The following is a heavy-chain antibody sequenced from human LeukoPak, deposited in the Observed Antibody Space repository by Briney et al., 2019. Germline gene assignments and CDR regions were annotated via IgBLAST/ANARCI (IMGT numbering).Heavy chain of an antibody. CDR2: ISWNSGSI. J-gene: IGHJ4*02. Sequence: PGGSLRLSCAASGCTFDDYAMHWIRQAPGKGLEWVSGISWNSGSIGYADSVKGRFTISRDNAKNSLYLQMSSLRAEDTALYYCAKDIASVGIAVAVFDYWGQGTLVTVSS. CDR1: GCTFDDYA. CDR3: AKDIASVGIAVAVFDY. V-gene: IGHV3-9*01. D-gene: IGHD6-19*01.